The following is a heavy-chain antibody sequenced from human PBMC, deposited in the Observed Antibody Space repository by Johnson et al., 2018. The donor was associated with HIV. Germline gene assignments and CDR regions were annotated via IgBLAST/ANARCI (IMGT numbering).Heavy chain of an antibody. CDR3: AKDSRYSYGHDAFDI. J-gene: IGHJ3*02. V-gene: IGHV3-30*18. CDR1: GFTFSSYG. D-gene: IGHD5-18*01. Sequence: QVQLVESGGGVVQPGRSLRLSCAASGFTFSSYGMHWVRQAPGKGLEWVAVISYDGSNKYYVDSVKGRFTISRDNSKNTLYLQMNSLRAEDTAVYYCAKDSRYSYGHDAFDIWGQGTMVTVSS. CDR2: ISYDGSNK.